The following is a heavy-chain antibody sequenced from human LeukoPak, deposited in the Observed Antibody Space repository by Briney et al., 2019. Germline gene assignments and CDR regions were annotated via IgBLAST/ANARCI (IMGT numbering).Heavy chain of an antibody. D-gene: IGHD2-2*01. CDR3: ARPQGYQLLDFEY. V-gene: IGHV4-39*01. CDR1: GGSISSSSYY. CDR2: IYYSEST. J-gene: IGHJ4*02. Sequence: PSETLSLTCTVSGGSISSSSYYWGWIRQPPGKGLEWIGRIYYSESTYYNPSLKSRVTISIHTSKNQFSLKLSSVTAADTAVYYCARPQGYQLLDFEYWGQGTLVTVSS.